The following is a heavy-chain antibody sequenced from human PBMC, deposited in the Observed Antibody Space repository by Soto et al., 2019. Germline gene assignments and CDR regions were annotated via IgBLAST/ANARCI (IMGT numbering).Heavy chain of an antibody. CDR2: IYSGGST. Sequence: GGSLRLSRAASGFTVSSNYMSWVRQAPGKGLEWVSVIYSGGSTYYADSVKGRFTISRDNSKNTLYLQMNSLRAEDTAVYYRAKGNPYNWNDYYFDYWGQGTLVTVSS. CDR1: GFTVSSNY. V-gene: IGHV3-66*01. J-gene: IGHJ4*02. D-gene: IGHD1-1*01. CDR3: AKGNPYNWNDYYFDY.